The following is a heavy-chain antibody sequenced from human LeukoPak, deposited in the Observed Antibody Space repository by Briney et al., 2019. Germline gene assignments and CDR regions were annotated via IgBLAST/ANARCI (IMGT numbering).Heavy chain of an antibody. CDR1: GFXFSSYG. CDR2: IWYDGSNK. J-gene: IGHJ4*02. V-gene: IGHV3-33*01. D-gene: IGHD4-17*01. CDR3: ARLSPIDYAQW. Sequence: GRSLRLSCAASGFXFSSYGIHWVRQAPGKGLEWVAVIWYDGSNKYYADSVKGRFTISRDNSKNTLYLQMNSLRAEDTAVYYCARLSPIDYAQWWGQGTLVTVSS.